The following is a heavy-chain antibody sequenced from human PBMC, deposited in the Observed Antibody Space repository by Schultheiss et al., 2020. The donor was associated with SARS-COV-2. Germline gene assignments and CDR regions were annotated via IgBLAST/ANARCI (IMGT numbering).Heavy chain of an antibody. CDR3: ARLGLRFLESYGMDV. J-gene: IGHJ6*02. CDR2: IYTSGST. D-gene: IGHD3-3*01. Sequence: SETLSLTCTVSGDSISRYFWTWVRQPAGKGLEWIGRIYTSGSTNYNPSLKSRVTISVDTSKNQFSLKLSSVTAADTAVYYCARLGLRFLESYGMDVWGQGTTVTVSS. V-gene: IGHV4-4*07. CDR1: GDSISRYF.